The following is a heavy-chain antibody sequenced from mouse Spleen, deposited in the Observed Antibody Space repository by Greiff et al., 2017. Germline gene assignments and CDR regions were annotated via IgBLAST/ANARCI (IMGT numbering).Heavy chain of an antibody. CDR1: GFTFTSYA. D-gene: IGHD1-2*01. CDR3: VRIGYNGYVAY. J-gene: IGHJ3*01. V-gene: IGHV2-9-1*01. Sequence: QVQLKESGPGLVAPGQSLSITCTASGFTFTSYAISWVRQPPGKGLEWLGVICTGGGTNYNSALISSLSTSKDNSKSQVYLKMNSVQRDDTARYYGVRIGYNGYVAYWGQGTLVTVSA. CDR2: ICTGGGT.